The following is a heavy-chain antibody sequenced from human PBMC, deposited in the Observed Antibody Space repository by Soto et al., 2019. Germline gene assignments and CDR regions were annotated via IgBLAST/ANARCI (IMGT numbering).Heavy chain of an antibody. CDR1: GDSISSSTSY. CDR3: ARHVSYYYGMDV. V-gene: IGHV4-39*01. J-gene: IGHJ6*02. CDR2: IYYSGST. Sequence: SETLSLTCTFSGDSISSSTSYWGWIRQPPGKGLEWIGSIYYSGSTYYNPSLKSRVTMSVDTSKNQFSLKLSSVTAADTALYYCARHVSYYYGMDVWGQGTTVTVSS.